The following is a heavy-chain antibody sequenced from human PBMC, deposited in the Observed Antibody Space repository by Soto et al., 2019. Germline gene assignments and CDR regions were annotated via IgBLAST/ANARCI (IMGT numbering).Heavy chain of an antibody. CDR1: GFTFTSSA. CDR2: IVVGSGNT. CDR3: AAHSTRYSGSHPNLSPDY. D-gene: IGHD1-26*01. V-gene: IGHV1-58*02. Sequence: QMQLVQSGPEVKKPGTSVKVSCKASGFTFTSSAMQWVRQARGQRLEWIGWIVVGSGNTNYAQQFQERVTITRDMSTSTAYRELSSLRSEDTAVYYWAAHSTRYSGSHPNLSPDYWGQGTLVTVSS. J-gene: IGHJ4*02.